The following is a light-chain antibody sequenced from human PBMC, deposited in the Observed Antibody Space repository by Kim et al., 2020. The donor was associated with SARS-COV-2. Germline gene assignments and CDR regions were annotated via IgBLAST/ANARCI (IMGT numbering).Light chain of an antibody. Sequence: DFQMTQSPSSLSASVGDTVTITCRASEGIANYVAWYQQRPGKVPRLLIYAATSLQSGVPSRFSGSWSGTDFTLTIYSLQPEDVATYYCQKYSSAPSFGQGTKLEIK. CDR1: EGIANY. V-gene: IGKV1-27*01. J-gene: IGKJ2*01. CDR3: QKYSSAPS. CDR2: AAT.